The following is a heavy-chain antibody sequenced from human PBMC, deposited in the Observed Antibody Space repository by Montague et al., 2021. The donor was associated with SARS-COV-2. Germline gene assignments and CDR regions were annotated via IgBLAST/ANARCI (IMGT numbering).Heavy chain of an antibody. J-gene: IGHJ6*03. CDR1: GGSFSGYY. CDR2: INNNGST. V-gene: IGHV4-34*01. Sequence: SETLSLTCAVYGGSFSGYYWSWIRQSPGKGLEWIGEINNNGSTNYNPSLKSRVTITVDTPTTQFSLTLHSVTAADTAVSYCARGRIEVSMIVVVLTGASYYMDVWGKGTTVTVSS. D-gene: IGHD3-22*01. CDR3: ARGRIEVSMIVVVLTGASYYMDV.